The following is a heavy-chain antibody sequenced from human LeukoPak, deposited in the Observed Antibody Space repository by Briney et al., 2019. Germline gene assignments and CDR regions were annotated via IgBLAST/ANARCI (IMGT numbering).Heavy chain of an antibody. Sequence: GGSLRLSCAASGFTFSTCAMSWVRQAPGKGLEWVSGISGTTSGTYYADSVKGRFTISRDNSKNTLFLQVNSLRAEDTAVYYCAKVRTYFYHGLDVWGQGTTVTVPS. J-gene: IGHJ6*02. CDR1: GFTFSTCA. D-gene: IGHD1-14*01. CDR3: AKVRTYFYHGLDV. V-gene: IGHV3-23*01. CDR2: ISGTTSGT.